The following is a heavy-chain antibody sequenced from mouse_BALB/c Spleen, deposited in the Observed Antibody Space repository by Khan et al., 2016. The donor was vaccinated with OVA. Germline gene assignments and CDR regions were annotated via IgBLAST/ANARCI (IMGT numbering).Heavy chain of an antibody. V-gene: IGHV1-77*01. CDR3: AKIFYGNAYAMDY. D-gene: IGHD2-1*01. CDR2: IYPGSGST. Sequence: QVQLKQSGPELVKPGASVKMSRKASGYTFTDYDIRWVKQRAGQGLEWIGEIYPGSGSTYYNEKFKGKATLTADKSSTTAYMQLSSLTSEDSAVYFCAKIFYGNAYAMDYWGQGTAVTVSS. J-gene: IGHJ4*01. CDR1: GYTFTDYD.